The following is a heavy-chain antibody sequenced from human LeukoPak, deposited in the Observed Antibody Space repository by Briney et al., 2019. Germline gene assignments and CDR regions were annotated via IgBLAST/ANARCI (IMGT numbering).Heavy chain of an antibody. D-gene: IGHD3-16*01. J-gene: IGHJ4*02. Sequence: PSETLSLTCTVSGYSISSGYYWGWIRQPPGKGLEWIGSIYHSGSTYYNPSLKSRVTISVDTSKNQFSLKLSSVTAADTAVYYCARDRGGSYYDYWGQGTLVTVSS. V-gene: IGHV4-38-2*02. CDR2: IYHSGST. CDR1: GYSISSGYY. CDR3: ARDRGGSYYDY.